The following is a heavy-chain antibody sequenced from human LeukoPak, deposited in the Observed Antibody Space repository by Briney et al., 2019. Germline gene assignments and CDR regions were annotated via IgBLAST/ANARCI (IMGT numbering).Heavy chain of an antibody. CDR1: GFTFSSYA. D-gene: IGHD1-26*01. CDR2: ISSDGSNE. Sequence: PGGSLRLSCAASGFTFSSYAMHWVRQAPGKGLEWVAVISSDGSNEYYADSVRGRFAISRDNSKNTLYLQMDSLRAEDTAIYFCARAHYYTAGWGQGTLVTVSS. V-gene: IGHV3-30*09. J-gene: IGHJ4*02. CDR3: ARAHYYTAG.